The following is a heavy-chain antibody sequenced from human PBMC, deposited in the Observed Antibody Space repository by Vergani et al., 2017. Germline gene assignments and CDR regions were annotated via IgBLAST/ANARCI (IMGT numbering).Heavy chain of an antibody. CDR3: ARGIVVLPSAPLCY. CDR2: INTNTGNP. J-gene: IGHJ4*02. CDR1: GYTLTTYA. D-gene: IGHD2-2*01. Sequence: QVQLVQSGSELKKPGASVKVSCKASGYTLTTYAMNWVRQAPGQGLEWMGWINTNTGNPTYAQGFTGRFVFSLDTSVTTAYLQISGLKAEDTAVYYCARGIVVLPSAPLCYWGQGTLVTVSS. V-gene: IGHV7-4-1*02.